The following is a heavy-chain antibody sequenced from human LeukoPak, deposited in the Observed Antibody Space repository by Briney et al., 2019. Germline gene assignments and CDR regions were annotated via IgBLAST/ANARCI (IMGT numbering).Heavy chain of an antibody. CDR1: GFTFSSYA. CDR3: ARVRNGFRDYRGYFDY. CDR2: ISYDGSNK. Sequence: PGGSLRHSCAASGFTFSSYAMHWVRQAPGKGLEWVAVISYDGSNKYYADSVKGRFTISRDNSKNTLYLQMNSLRAEDTAVYYCARVRNGFRDYRGYFDYWGQGTLVTVSS. J-gene: IGHJ4*02. V-gene: IGHV3-30*04. D-gene: IGHD5-24*01.